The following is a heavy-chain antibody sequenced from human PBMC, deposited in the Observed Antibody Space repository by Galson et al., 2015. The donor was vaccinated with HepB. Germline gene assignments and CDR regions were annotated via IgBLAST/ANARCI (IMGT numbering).Heavy chain of an antibody. CDR2: ISSSSSTI. J-gene: IGHJ4*02. CDR3: ARDLGDSSGYYSSFDY. CDR1: GFTFSSYS. Sequence: SLRLSCAASGFTFSSYSMNWVRQAPGKGLEWVSYISSSSSTIYYADSVKGRFTISRDNAKNSLYLQMNSLGDEDTAVYYCARDLGDSSGYYSSFDYWGQGTLVTVSS. D-gene: IGHD3-22*01. V-gene: IGHV3-48*02.